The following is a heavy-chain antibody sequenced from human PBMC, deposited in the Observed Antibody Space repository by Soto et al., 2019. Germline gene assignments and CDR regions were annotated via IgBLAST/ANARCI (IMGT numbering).Heavy chain of an antibody. CDR2: INGDGSST. Sequence: GGSLRLSCAASGFTFSSYWMHWVRQAPGKGLVWVSRINGDGSSTSYADSVKGRFTISRDNAKNTLYLQMNSLRAEDTAVYYCARVGPMYSSSPKIFDYWGQGTLVTVSS. CDR1: GFTFSSYW. CDR3: ARVGPMYSSSPKIFDY. D-gene: IGHD6-6*01. J-gene: IGHJ4*02. V-gene: IGHV3-74*01.